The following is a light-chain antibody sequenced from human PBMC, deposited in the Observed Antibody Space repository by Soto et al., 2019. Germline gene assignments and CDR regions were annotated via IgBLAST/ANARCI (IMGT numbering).Light chain of an antibody. J-gene: IGKJ1*01. V-gene: IGKV3-20*01. Sequence: EIVMTQSASTLSVSPGERATLSCRASQSVSSSYLAWYQQKPGQAPRLLIYGASSRATGIPDRFSGSGSGTDFTLTISRLEPEDFAVYYCQQYGSSPWTFAQGTKVDI. CDR1: QSVSSSY. CDR2: GAS. CDR3: QQYGSSPWT.